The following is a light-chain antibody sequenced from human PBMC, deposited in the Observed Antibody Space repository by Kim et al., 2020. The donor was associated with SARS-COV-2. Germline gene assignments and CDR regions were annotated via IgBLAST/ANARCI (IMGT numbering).Light chain of an antibody. Sequence: LTQPPSVSKGLRQTATLTCTGAKNNVGNFGAAWLQQHQGHPPTLLSYTTNNRPSAISERFSASRSGNTASLTISGLQPDDEADYYCASWDSSLNAWVFGGGTQLTVL. CDR2: TTN. CDR3: ASWDSSLNAWV. V-gene: IGLV10-54*04. CDR1: KNNVGNFG. J-gene: IGLJ3*02.